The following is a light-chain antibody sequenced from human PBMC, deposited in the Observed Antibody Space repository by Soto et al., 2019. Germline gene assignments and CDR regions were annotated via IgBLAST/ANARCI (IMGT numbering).Light chain of an antibody. CDR3: SAYAGSLVV. CDR2: EVS. CDR1: SSDVGGYNY. Sequence: QSALTQPPSASGSPGQSVTISCTGTSSDVGGYNYVSWYQQHPGKAPKLMIYEVSKRPSGVPDRFSGSKSGNTASLTVSGLQAEDEADDYCSAYAGSLVVFGGGTQLTVL. J-gene: IGLJ2*01. V-gene: IGLV2-8*01.